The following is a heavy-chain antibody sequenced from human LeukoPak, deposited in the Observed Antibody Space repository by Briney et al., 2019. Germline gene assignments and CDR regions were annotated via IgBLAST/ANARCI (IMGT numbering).Heavy chain of an antibody. CDR1: GFTFSSYS. CDR2: ISSSSSTI. CDR3: VELAITMIGGV. J-gene: IGHJ6*04. V-gene: IGHV3-48*04. Sequence: QAGGSLRLACAASGFTFSSYSMNWVRQAPGKGLEWVSHISSSSSTIYYADSVKGRFTISRDNAKNSLYLQMNSLRAEDTAVYYCVELAITMIGGVWGKGTTVTISS. D-gene: IGHD3-10*02.